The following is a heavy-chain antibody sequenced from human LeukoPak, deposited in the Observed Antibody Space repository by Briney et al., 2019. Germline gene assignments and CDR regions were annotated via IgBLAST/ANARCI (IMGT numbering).Heavy chain of an antibody. CDR3: ARDRRTVSIFDY. D-gene: IGHD4-17*01. V-gene: IGHV3-23*01. Sequence: GGSLRLSCAASGFRFSSYAMSWVRQAPGKGLEWISSISGSVGNTNYADSVKGRFTISRDNSKNTLYLQMNSLRAEDTAVYYCARDRRTVSIFDYWGQGTLVTVSS. CDR1: GFRFSSYA. J-gene: IGHJ4*02. CDR2: ISGSVGNT.